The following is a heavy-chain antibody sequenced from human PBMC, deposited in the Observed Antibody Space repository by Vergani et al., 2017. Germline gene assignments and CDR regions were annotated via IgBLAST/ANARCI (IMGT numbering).Heavy chain of an antibody. D-gene: IGHD3-10*02. J-gene: IGHJ6*02. Sequence: QVQLVQSGAEVKKPGASVKVSCKASGYTFTSYDINWVRQATGQGLGWMGWMNPNSGNTGYAQKFQGRVTMTRNTSISTAYMELSSLRSEYTAVYYCARGGVRGVFYYYYGMDVWGQGTTVTVSS. CDR2: MNPNSGNT. CDR3: ARGGVRGVFYYYYGMDV. CDR1: GYTFTSYD. V-gene: IGHV1-8*01.